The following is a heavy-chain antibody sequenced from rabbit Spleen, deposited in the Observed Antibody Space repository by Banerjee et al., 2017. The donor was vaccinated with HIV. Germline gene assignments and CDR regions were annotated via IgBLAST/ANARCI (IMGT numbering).Heavy chain of an antibody. V-gene: IGHV1S40*01. J-gene: IGHJ6*01. CDR1: GFDFTSTYY. CDR3: ARDTGTSFSTYGMDL. Sequence: QSLEESGGDLVKPGASLTLTCKASGFDFTSTYYMCWVRQAPGKGLELITCIDTNAGSTNYATWAKGRFTISRTSSTTVTLQMTSLTAADTATYFCARDTGTSFSTYGMDLWGPGTLVTVS. D-gene: IGHD8-1*01. CDR2: IDTNAGST.